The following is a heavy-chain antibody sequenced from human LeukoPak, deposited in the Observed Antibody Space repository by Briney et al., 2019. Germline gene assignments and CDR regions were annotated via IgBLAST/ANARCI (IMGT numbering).Heavy chain of an antibody. CDR3: TPDYYDSSGYWPFGDY. Sequence: GGSLRLSCAASGFTVSSNYMSWVRQAPGKGLEWVGRIKSKTDGGTTDYAAPVKGRFTISRDDSKNTLYLQMNSLKTEDTAVYYCTPDYYDSSGYWPFGDYWGQGTLVTVSS. V-gene: IGHV3-15*01. D-gene: IGHD3-22*01. CDR1: GFTVSSNY. J-gene: IGHJ4*02. CDR2: IKSKTDGGTT.